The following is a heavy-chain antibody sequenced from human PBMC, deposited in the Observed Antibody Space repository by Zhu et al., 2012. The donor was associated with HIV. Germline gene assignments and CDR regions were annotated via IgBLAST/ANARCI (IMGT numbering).Heavy chain of an antibody. CDR1: GGSFSGYY. D-gene: IGHD3-10*01. Sequence: QVQLQQWGAGLLKPSETLSLTCAVYGGSFSGYYWSWVRRPPGKGLEWIGEINHSGSTNYNPSLKSRVTISVDTSKKQFSLKLTSVTAADTAVYYCARVLXWFGESSEAGYYFDYWGQGTLVTVSS. CDR2: INHSGST. CDR3: ARVLXWFGESSEAGYYFDY. J-gene: IGHJ4*02. V-gene: IGHV4-34*01.